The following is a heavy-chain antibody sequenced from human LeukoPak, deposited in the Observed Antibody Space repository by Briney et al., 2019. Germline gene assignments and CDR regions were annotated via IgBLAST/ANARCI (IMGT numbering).Heavy chain of an antibody. J-gene: IGHJ4*02. CDR1: GFTFSSYW. D-gene: IGHD2-2*01. V-gene: IGHV3-7*01. CDR2: IKQDGSEK. CDR3: ARVRGGYCSSTSCSHGMDY. Sequence: PGGSLRLSCAASGFTFSSYWMSWVRQAPGKGLEWVANIKQDGSEKYYVDSVKGRFTISRDNAKHSLYLQMNSLRAEDTAVYYCARVRGGYCSSTSCSHGMDYWGQGTLVTVSS.